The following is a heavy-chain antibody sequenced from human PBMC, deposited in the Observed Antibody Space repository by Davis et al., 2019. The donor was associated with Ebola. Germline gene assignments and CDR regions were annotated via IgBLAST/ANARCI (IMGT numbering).Heavy chain of an antibody. V-gene: IGHV3-7*01. Sequence: GGSLRLSCAASGFTFSSHWMSWVRQAPGKGLEWVANIKQDGSEKYYVDSVKGRFTISRDNAKNSLYLQMNSLRAEDTAVYYCLYGMDVWGQGTTVTVSS. CDR2: IKQDGSEK. J-gene: IGHJ6*02. CDR3: LYGMDV. CDR1: GFTFSSHW.